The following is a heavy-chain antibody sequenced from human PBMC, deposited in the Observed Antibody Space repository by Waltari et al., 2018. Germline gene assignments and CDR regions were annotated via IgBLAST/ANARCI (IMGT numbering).Heavy chain of an antibody. CDR2: IYYRGST. D-gene: IGHD6-6*01. J-gene: IGHJ5*02. CDR3: ARADIAARQAWFDP. CDR1: GGSISSGGYY. V-gene: IGHV4-31*03. Sequence: QVQLQESGTGLVKPSQTLSLTCTVSGGSISSGGYYWSWIRQHPGKGLEWIGYIYYRGSTYYNPSLKSRGTLSVDTSKNQFSLNLSSVTAADTAVYYCARADIAARQAWFDPWGQGTLVTVSS.